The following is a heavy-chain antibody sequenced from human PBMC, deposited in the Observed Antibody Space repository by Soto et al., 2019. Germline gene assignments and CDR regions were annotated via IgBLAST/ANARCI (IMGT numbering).Heavy chain of an antibody. CDR1: GGTFSSYA. V-gene: IGHV1-69*06. CDR2: IIPIFGTA. D-gene: IGHD3-3*01. J-gene: IGHJ6*02. CDR3: ARRRAGDFWSGYSPYGMDV. Sequence: SVKVSCKASGGTFSSYAISWVRQSAGQGLEWMGGIIPIFGTANYAQKFQGRVTITADKSTSTAYMELSSLRSEDTAVYYCARRRAGDFWSGYSPYGMDVWGQGTTVTVSS.